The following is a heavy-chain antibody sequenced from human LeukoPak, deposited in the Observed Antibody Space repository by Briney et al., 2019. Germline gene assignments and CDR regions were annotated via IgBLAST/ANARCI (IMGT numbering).Heavy chain of an antibody. CDR2: IRNKHNGYTT. J-gene: IGHJ4*02. D-gene: IGHD3-16*01. V-gene: IGHV3-72*01. CDR3: ARDIGAARDY. Sequence: GGSLRLSCAASGFSFSDYYMDWVRQAPGKGLEWVGRIRNKHNGYTTEYAASVKGRFTISRDDSQNLLYLQMNSLKTEDTAVYYCARDIGAARDYWGQGTRVTVSS. CDR1: GFSFSDYY.